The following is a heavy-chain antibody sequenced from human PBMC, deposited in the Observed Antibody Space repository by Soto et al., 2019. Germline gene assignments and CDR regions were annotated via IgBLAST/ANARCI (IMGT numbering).Heavy chain of an antibody. J-gene: IGHJ6*02. CDR1: GFTFSSYW. D-gene: IGHD2-21*02. Sequence: GGSLRLSCAASGFTFSSYWMHWVRQAPGKGLEWVSGINRKSASIGYADSVKGRFTISRDNAKNSLYLQMNSLSAEDTALYHCAKSRGGTANGLDVWGQGTTVTVSS. CDR3: AKSRGGTANGLDV. V-gene: IGHV3-74*01. CDR2: INRKSASI.